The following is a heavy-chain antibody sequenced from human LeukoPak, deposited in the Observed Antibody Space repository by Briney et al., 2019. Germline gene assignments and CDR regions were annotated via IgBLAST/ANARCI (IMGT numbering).Heavy chain of an antibody. V-gene: IGHV4-4*07. CDR3: VGGTYYGGDY. CDR1: GGSIRSYY. Sequence: SETRSLTCTVSGGSIRSYYWNWIRQPAGKGLEYIGRTHTSGSTNYNPSLKSRVPMSVDTSKNQFSLKLSSVTAADTAVYYCVGGTYYGGDYWGQGTLVTVSS. CDR2: THTSGST. D-gene: IGHD1-26*01. J-gene: IGHJ4*02.